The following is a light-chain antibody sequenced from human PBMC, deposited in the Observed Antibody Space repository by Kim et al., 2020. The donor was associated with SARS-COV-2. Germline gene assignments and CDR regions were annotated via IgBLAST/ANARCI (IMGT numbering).Light chain of an antibody. CDR1: SGSIASNY. CDR2: EDN. CDR3: QSYDSSNTWV. V-gene: IGLV6-57*03. Sequence: KTVTISCTRGSGSIASNYVQWYQQRPGSAPTTVIYEDNQRPSGVPDRFSGSIDSSSNSASLTISGLKTEDEADYYCQSYDSSNTWVFGGGTQLTVL. J-gene: IGLJ3*02.